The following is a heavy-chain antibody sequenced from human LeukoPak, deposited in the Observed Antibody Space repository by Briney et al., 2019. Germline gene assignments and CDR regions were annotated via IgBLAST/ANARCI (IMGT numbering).Heavy chain of an antibody. CDR3: ATGYCSGGSCLLFDP. J-gene: IGHJ5*02. CDR2: IYYSGST. CDR1: GGSVSSGSYY. V-gene: IGHV4-61*01. Sequence: SETLSLTCTVSGGSVSSGSYYWSWIRQPPGKGLEWIGYIYYSGSTNYNPSLKSRVTISVDTSKNQFSLKLSSVTAADTAVYYCATGYCSGGSCLLFDPWGQGTLVTVSS. D-gene: IGHD2-15*01.